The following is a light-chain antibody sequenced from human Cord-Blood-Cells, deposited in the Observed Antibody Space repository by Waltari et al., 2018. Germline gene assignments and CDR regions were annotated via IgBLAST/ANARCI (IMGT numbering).Light chain of an antibody. V-gene: IGKV3-15*01. CDR2: GAS. J-gene: IGKJ2*01. CDR3: QQYNNWPYT. Sequence: EIVMTQSPAPLSVSPGARASLSCRASQSVSSNLAWYQQKPGQAPRLLIYGASTRATGIPARFSGSGSGTEFTLIISSLQSEDFAVYYCQQYNNWPYTFGQGTKLEIK. CDR1: QSVSSN.